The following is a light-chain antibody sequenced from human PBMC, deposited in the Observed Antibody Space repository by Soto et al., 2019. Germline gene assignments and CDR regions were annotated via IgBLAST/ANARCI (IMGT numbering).Light chain of an antibody. V-gene: IGLV2-23*01. Sequence: QSALTQPASVSGSPGQSITISCTGTSSDVGSYNLVSWYQQYPGEAPKLLIYEGTKRPSGVSDRFSGSNSGNMASLTISGLQAEDEADYYCCAYGGSSIYWVFGEGTKLTVL. CDR1: SSDVGSYNL. J-gene: IGLJ3*02. CDR2: EGT. CDR3: CAYGGSSIYWV.